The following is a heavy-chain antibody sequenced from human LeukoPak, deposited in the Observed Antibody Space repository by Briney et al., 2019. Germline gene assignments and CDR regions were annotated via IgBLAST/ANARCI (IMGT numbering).Heavy chain of an antibody. CDR2: ISYDGSNK. CDR1: GFTFSSYA. J-gene: IGHJ4*02. CDR3: AKDRDYSSSWSYYFDY. Sequence: GGSLRLSCAASGFTFSSYAMHWVRQAPGKGLEWVAVISYDGSNKYYADSVKGRFTISRDNSKNTLYLQMNSLRAEDTAVYYCAKDRDYSSSWSYYFDYWGQGTLVTVSS. D-gene: IGHD6-13*01. V-gene: IGHV3-30*04.